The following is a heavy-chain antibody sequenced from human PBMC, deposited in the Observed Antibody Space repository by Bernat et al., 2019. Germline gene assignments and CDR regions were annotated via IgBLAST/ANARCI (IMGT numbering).Heavy chain of an antibody. CDR2: INPSGGRT. CDR1: GYTFTSYY. J-gene: IGHJ4*02. Sequence: QVQLVQSGAEVKKPGASVKVSCKASGYTFTSYYMHWVRQAPGHGLEWMGIINPSGGRTSYAQKFQGRVSMTRDTATSTVYMELSRLRSEDTDVYDCARDGRYSGYDIYFDYWGQGTLVTVSS. V-gene: IGHV1-46*01. D-gene: IGHD5-12*01. CDR3: ARDGRYSGYDIYFDY.